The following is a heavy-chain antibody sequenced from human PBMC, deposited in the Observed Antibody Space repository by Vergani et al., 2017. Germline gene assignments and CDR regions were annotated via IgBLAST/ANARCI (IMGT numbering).Heavy chain of an antibody. CDR1: GFTFSSYA. CDR2: ISSNGGST. V-gene: IGHV3-64*01. CDR3: AREPGVEQLVPNYFDY. Sequence: EVQLVESGGGLVQPGGSLRLSCAASGFTFSSYAMHWVRQAPGKGLEYVSAISSNGGSTYYANSVKGRFTISRDNSKNTLYLQMGSLRAEDMAVYYCAREPGVEQLVPNYFDYWDQGTLVTVSS. J-gene: IGHJ4*02. D-gene: IGHD6-6*01.